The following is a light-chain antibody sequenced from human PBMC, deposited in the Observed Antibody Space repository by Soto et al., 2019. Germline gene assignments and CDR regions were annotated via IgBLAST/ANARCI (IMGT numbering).Light chain of an antibody. CDR1: HSAGHN. V-gene: IGKV3-15*01. Sequence: IVMTQSPATLSVSPGETATLSCRASHSAGHNLAWYQQKPGQTPRLLIYGASTRATGIPVRFIGSGSGTEFTLSISSLHSEDFAVYYCQHYNNWALTFGQGTRLEIK. J-gene: IGKJ5*01. CDR2: GAS. CDR3: QHYNNWALT.